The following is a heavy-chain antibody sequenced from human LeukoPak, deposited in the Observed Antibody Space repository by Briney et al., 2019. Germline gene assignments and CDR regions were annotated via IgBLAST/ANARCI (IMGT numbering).Heavy chain of an antibody. CDR3: ARTLGGAAMVSLFDY. D-gene: IGHD5-18*01. CDR1: GFTFSSYA. Sequence: PGGSLRLSCAASGFTFSSYAMSCVRQAPEKALQWVSAISGSGGSTYYADSVKGRFTISRDNSKNTLYLQMNSLRAEDTAVYYCARTLGGAAMVSLFDYWGQGTLVTVSS. J-gene: IGHJ4*02. CDR2: ISGSGGST. V-gene: IGHV3-23*01.